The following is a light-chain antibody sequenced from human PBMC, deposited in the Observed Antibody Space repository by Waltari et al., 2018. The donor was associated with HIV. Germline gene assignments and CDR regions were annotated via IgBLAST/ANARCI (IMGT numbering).Light chain of an antibody. Sequence: QSALTQPASVSGSPGQSITIPCTGVISDIGIYDLVSWYQKYPGKAPQLIIYDVNTRPSGISNLFSGSKSGNTASLTSSALQGDDEADYYCSSYTDSDTLLFGGGTKLTVL. CDR3: SSYTDSDTLL. CDR1: ISDIGIYDL. J-gene: IGLJ2*01. CDR2: DVN. V-gene: IGLV2-14*01.